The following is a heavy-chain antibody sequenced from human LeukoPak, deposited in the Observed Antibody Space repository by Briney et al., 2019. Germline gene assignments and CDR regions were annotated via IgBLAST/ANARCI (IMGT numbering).Heavy chain of an antibody. CDR3: ARDTTYYDILTGPYYFDY. CDR2: IIPIFGTA. J-gene: IGHJ4*02. CDR1: GGTFSSYA. D-gene: IGHD3-9*01. V-gene: IGHV1-69*13. Sequence: SVKVSCKASGGTFSSYAISWVRQAPGQGLEWMGGIIPIFGTANYAQKFQGRVTITADESTSTAYMELSSLRSEDTAVYYCARDTTYYDILTGPYYFDYWGQGILVTVYS.